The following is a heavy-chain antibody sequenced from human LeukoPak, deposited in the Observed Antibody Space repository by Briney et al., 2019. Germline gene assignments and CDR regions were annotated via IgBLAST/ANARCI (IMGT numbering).Heavy chain of an antibody. CDR3: ARGTYYYDSNPFDY. V-gene: IGHV1-69*10. J-gene: IGHJ4*02. D-gene: IGHD3-22*01. Sequence: ASVKVSCKASGGTFSSYAISWVRQAPGQGLEWMGGIIPILGIANYVQKFQGRVTITADKSTSTAYMELSSLRSEDTAVYYCARGTYYYDSNPFDYWGQGTLVTVSS. CDR2: IIPILGIA. CDR1: GGTFSSYA.